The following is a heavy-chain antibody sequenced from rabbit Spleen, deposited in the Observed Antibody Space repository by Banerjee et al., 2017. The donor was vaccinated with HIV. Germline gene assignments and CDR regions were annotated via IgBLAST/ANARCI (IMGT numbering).Heavy chain of an antibody. V-gene: IGHV1S7*01. J-gene: IGHJ6*01. Sequence: QLTETGGGLVQPGESLKLSCKASEIDFTKYYITWVRQAPGKGLEWIGIIYAAKGSTDYASWVNGRFTISSDNAQSTVDLKMASLTDADTATYFCARDLVAVIGWNFSLWGPGTLVTVS. CDR2: IYAAKGST. D-gene: IGHD1-1*01. CDR1: EIDFTKYY. CDR3: ARDLVAVIGWNFSL.